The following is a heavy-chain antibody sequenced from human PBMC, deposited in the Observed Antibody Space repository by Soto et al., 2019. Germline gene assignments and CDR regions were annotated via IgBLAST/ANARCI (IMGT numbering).Heavy chain of an antibody. Sequence: QVQLVESGGGVVQPGRSLRLSCVASGFTFSSYGMHWVRQAPGKGLEWVAVIWYDGSKQYYADSVKGRFTISRDSSRNTLYLQMNSLRAEDTAVYYCARDRGGIQYLLDYWGQGTLVTVSS. J-gene: IGHJ4*02. CDR2: IWYDGSKQ. D-gene: IGHD3-10*01. CDR1: GFTFSSYG. CDR3: ARDRGGIQYLLDY. V-gene: IGHV3-33*01.